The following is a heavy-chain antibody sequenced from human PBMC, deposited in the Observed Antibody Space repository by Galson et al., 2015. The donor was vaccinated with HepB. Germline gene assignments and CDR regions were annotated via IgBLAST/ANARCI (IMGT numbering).Heavy chain of an antibody. V-gene: IGHV3-11*01. J-gene: IGHJ3*02. D-gene: IGHD3-22*01. Sequence: SLRLSCAASGFTFSDYYMSWIRQAPGKGLEWVSYISSSGSTIYYADSVKGRFTISRDNAKNSLYLQMNSLRAEDTAVYYCARDGMYYYDSSGYPDAFDIWGQGTMVTVSS. CDR1: GFTFSDYY. CDR2: ISSSGSTI. CDR3: ARDGMYYYDSSGYPDAFDI.